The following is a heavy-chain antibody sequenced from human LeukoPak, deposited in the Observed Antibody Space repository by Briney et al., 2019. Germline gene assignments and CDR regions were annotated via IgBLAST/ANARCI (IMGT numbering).Heavy chain of an antibody. Sequence: PGGSLRLSCAASGFTFSSYWMHWVRQAPGKGLVWVSRINSDGSTTSYADSVKGRFTISRYNAKNTLYLQMNSLRAEDTAVYYCARVAYYYDSSGYYFDHWGQGTLVTVSS. CDR1: GFTFSSYW. V-gene: IGHV3-74*01. J-gene: IGHJ4*02. CDR2: INSDGSTT. D-gene: IGHD3-22*01. CDR3: ARVAYYYDSSGYYFDH.